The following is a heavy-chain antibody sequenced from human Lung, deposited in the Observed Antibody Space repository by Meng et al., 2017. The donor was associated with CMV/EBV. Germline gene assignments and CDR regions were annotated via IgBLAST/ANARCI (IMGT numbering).Heavy chain of an antibody. CDR3: AGGSIAGII. CDR1: GYTFISYD. V-gene: IGHV1-8*03. D-gene: IGHD6-6*01. Sequence: SVXVSCKASGYTFISYDINWLRQATGQGLEWMGWMDPNSGNTGYAQKFQGRVTITRNTSISTAYMELSSLGSEDTAVYYCAGGSIAGIIWGQGTLVTVAS. J-gene: IGHJ3*02. CDR2: MDPNSGNT.